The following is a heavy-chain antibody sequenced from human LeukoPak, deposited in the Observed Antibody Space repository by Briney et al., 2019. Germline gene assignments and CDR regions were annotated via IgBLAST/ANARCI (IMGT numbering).Heavy chain of an antibody. J-gene: IGHJ5*02. Sequence: SETLSLTCAVYGGSFSGYYWSWIRQPPGKGLEWIGEINHSGSTNCNPSLKSRVTISVDTSKNQFSLKLSSVTAADTAVYYCARGEYSSSSGALNWFDPWGQGTLVTVSS. CDR2: INHSGST. CDR1: GGSFSGYY. V-gene: IGHV4-34*01. CDR3: ARGEYSSSSGALNWFDP. D-gene: IGHD6-6*01.